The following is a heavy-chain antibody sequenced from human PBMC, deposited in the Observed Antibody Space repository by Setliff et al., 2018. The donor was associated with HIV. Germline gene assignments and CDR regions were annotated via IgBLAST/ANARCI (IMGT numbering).Heavy chain of an antibody. CDR2: INSDGSST. V-gene: IGHV3-74*01. D-gene: IGHD1-26*01. CDR1: GFAFSSYW. J-gene: IGHJ3*02. Sequence: GGSLRLSCAASGFAFSSYWMFWVRQAPGKGLVWVSRINSDGSSTSYADSVKGRFTISRDNAKNTLYLQMNSLRADDTAVYYCIRKGEGASAFDIWGQGTMVTVSS. CDR3: IRKGEGASAFDI.